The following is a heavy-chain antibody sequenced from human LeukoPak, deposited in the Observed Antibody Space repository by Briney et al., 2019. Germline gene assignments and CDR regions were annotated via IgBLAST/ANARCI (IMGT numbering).Heavy chain of an antibody. D-gene: IGHD6-19*01. CDR2: IYYSGST. CDR3: ARKDSSGWLFDY. V-gene: IGHV4-59*01. Sequence: SETLSLTCTVSGGSTSSYYWSWIRQPPGKGLEWIGYIYYSGSTNYNPSLKSRVTISVDTSKNQFSLKLSSVTAADTAVYYCARKDSSGWLFDYWGQGTLVTVSS. J-gene: IGHJ4*02. CDR1: GGSTSSYY.